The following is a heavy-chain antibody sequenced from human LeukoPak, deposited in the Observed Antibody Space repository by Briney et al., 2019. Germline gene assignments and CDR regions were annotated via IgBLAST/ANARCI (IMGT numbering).Heavy chain of an antibody. CDR3: ARGNADLLD. CDR1: GGSISNYY. CDR2: IHSSGST. Sequence: TTSETLSLTCTVSGGSISNYYWSWIRQPAGKGLEYIGRIHSSGSTNYNPSLKSRVTMSVDTSNHQFSLRLSSVTAADTAVYYCARGNADLLDWGQGTLVTVSS. D-gene: IGHD1-26*01. V-gene: IGHV4-4*07. J-gene: IGHJ4*02.